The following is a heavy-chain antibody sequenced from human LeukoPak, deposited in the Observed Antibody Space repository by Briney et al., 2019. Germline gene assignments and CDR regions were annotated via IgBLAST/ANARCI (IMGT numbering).Heavy chain of an antibody. V-gene: IGHV3-23*01. Sequence: GGSLRLSCTASGFTLSDYWMQWVRQAPGKGLEWVSAISGSGGSTYYADSVKGRFTISRDNSKNTLYLQMNSLRAEDTAVYYCAKGGSYYYDSSGYYDYWGQRTLVTVSS. J-gene: IGHJ4*02. CDR3: AKGGSYYYDSSGYYDY. CDR2: ISGSGGST. CDR1: GFTLSDYW. D-gene: IGHD3-22*01.